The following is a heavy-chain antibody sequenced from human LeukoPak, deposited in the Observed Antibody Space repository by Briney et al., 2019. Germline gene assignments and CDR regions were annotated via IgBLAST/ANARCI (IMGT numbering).Heavy chain of an antibody. V-gene: IGHV3-23*01. D-gene: IGHD5-18*01. J-gene: IGHJ6*03. CDR2: ISGSGGST. Sequence: GGSLRLSCAASGFTFSSYAMSWVRQAPGKGLEWVSAISGSGGSTYYADSVKGRFTISRDNSKNTLYLQMNSLRAEDTAVYYCARGRGYSYGPDHMDVWGKGTTVTVSS. CDR1: GFTFSSYA. CDR3: ARGRGYSYGPDHMDV.